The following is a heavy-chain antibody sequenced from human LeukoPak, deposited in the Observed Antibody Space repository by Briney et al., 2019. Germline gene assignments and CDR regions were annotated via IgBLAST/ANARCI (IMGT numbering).Heavy chain of an antibody. CDR3: AREIDPDNWFDP. V-gene: IGHV4-31*03. CDR2: IYYSGST. J-gene: IGHJ5*02. Sequence: SQTLSLTCTVSGGSISSGGYYWSWIRQHPGKGLEWIGYIYYSGSTYYNPSLKSRVTISVDTSKNQFSLKLSSVTAADTAVYYCAREIDPDNWFDPWGQGTLVTVSS. CDR1: GGSISSGGYY.